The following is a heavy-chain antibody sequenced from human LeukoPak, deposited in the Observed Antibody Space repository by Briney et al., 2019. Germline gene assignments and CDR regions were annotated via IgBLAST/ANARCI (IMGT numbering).Heavy chain of an antibody. Sequence: ASETLSLTCTVSGGSISSCYWSWIRQPAGKGLEWIGRIYTSGSTNYNPSLKSRVTMSVDTSKNQFSLKLSSVTAADTAVYYCARRMVAAINRAFDIWGQGTMVTVSS. CDR1: GGSISSCY. CDR3: ARRMVAAINRAFDI. J-gene: IGHJ3*02. CDR2: IYTSGST. V-gene: IGHV4-4*07. D-gene: IGHD2-15*01.